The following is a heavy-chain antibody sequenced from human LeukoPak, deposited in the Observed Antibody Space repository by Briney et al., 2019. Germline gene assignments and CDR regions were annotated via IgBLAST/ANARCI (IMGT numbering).Heavy chain of an antibody. Sequence: SQTLSLTCAISGDSVSSNSAAWNWIRQSPSRGLEWLGRTYYRSKWYNDYAVSVKSRITINPDTSKNQFSLKLSSVTAADTAVYYCARLYGDYVLTPDQYYFDYWGQGTLVTVSS. J-gene: IGHJ4*02. CDR1: GDSVSSNSAA. D-gene: IGHD4-17*01. V-gene: IGHV6-1*01. CDR3: ARLYGDYVLTPDQYYFDY. CDR2: TYYRSKWYN.